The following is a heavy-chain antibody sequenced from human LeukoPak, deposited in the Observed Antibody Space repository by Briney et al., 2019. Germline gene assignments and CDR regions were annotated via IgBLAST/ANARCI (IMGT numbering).Heavy chain of an antibody. J-gene: IGHJ6*02. CDR1: GGSISSSSYY. D-gene: IGHD3-10*01. V-gene: IGHV4-39*01. CDR2: IYYSGST. Sequence: SETLSLTCTVSGGSISSSSYYWGWIRQPPGEGLEWIGSIYYSGSTYYNPSLKSRVTISVDTSKNQFSLKLSSVTAADTAVYYCASPPHTLWSPGLYGMDVWGQGTTVTVSS. CDR3: ASPPHTLWSPGLYGMDV.